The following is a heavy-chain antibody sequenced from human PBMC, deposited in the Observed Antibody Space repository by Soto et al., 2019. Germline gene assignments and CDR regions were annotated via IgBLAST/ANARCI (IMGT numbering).Heavy chain of an antibody. V-gene: IGHV1-18*01. D-gene: IGHD2-21*02. J-gene: IGHJ5*02. CDR3: ARGPVFLVTAGNWFAP. Sequence: ASVKVSCKASGYTFTSYGISWVRQAPGQGLEWMGWISAYNGNTNYAQKLQGRVTMTTDTSTSTAYMELRSLRSDDTAVYYCARGPVFLVTAGNWFAPWGQGTLVTVSS. CDR2: ISAYNGNT. CDR1: GYTFTSYG.